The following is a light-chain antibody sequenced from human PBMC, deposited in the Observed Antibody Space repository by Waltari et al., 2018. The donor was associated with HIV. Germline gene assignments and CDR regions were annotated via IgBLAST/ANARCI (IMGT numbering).Light chain of an antibody. CDR1: SSHIGTDY. Sequence: QSVLTQPPSVSAAPGQKVAISCSVSSSHIGTDYLSWYQNVPGSAPKLLIYDNDKRPSGTPDRFSGSKSGTAATLDITGLQTGDGADYYCGTWDRSLGGGVFGGGTKLTVL. J-gene: IGLJ3*02. CDR2: DND. V-gene: IGLV1-51*01. CDR3: GTWDRSLGGGV.